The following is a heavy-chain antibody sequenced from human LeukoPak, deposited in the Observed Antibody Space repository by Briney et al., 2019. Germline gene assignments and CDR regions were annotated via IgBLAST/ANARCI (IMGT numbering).Heavy chain of an antibody. D-gene: IGHD2-15*01. CDR1: GGSISSSSYY. Sequence: SETLSLTCTVSGGSISSSSYYWGWIRQPPWKGLEWIGSIYYSGSTYYNPSLKSRVTISVDTSKNQFSLKLSSVTAADTAVYYCARQYCSGGSCYSDFDYWGQGTLVTVSS. V-gene: IGHV4-39*01. CDR2: IYYSGST. CDR3: ARQYCSGGSCYSDFDY. J-gene: IGHJ4*02.